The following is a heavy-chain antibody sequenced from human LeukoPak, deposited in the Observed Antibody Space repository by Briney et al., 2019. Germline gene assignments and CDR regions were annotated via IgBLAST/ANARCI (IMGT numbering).Heavy chain of an antibody. CDR1: GFTFSYDS. D-gene: IGHD3-22*01. CDR2: ITGSAGST. Sequence: GGSVRLSCAASGFTFSYDSMSWVRQAPGKGLEWVSGITGSAGSTHYADSVKGRFTISRDNTKNTLYLQMNSLRAEDTAIYYCAKSSYYDSSGYYREYYFDYWGQGTLVTVSS. CDR3: AKSSYYDSSGYYREYYFDY. J-gene: IGHJ4*02. V-gene: IGHV3-23*01.